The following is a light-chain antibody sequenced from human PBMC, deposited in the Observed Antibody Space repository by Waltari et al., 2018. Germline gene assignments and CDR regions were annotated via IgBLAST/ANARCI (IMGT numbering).Light chain of an antibody. Sequence: DIQMTQSPSTLSASVGERVTITCRASQSITTPLAWYQQKPGKAPKLLIYKASSLESGVPSRFSGSGSGTEFTLTISSLQPDDFATYYCQEYNSYSTFGQGTKLEIK. CDR1: QSITTP. V-gene: IGKV1-5*03. CDR2: KAS. CDR3: QEYNSYST. J-gene: IGKJ2*02.